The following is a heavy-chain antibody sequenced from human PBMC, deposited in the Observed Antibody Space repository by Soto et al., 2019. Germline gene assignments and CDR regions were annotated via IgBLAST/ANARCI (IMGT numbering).Heavy chain of an antibody. CDR3: ARDGAAALMPYYFDY. CDR1: GFTFDDYG. CDR2: INWNGGST. Sequence: PGGSLRLSCAASGFTFDDYGMSWVRQAPGKGLEWVSGINWNGGSTGYADSVKGRFTISRDNAKNSLYLQMNSLRAEDTALYYCARDGAAALMPYYFDYWGQGTLVTVSS. V-gene: IGHV3-20*04. D-gene: IGHD6-13*01. J-gene: IGHJ4*02.